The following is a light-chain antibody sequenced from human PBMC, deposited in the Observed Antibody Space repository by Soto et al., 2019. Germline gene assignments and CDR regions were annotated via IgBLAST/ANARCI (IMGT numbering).Light chain of an antibody. V-gene: IGLV2-14*01. CDR1: SSDVGGYNY. J-gene: IGLJ1*01. CDR3: SSHTSSNTRV. Sequence: QSALTQPASVSGSPGQSITISCTGTSSDVGGYNYVSWYQQHPGKAPKLMIYEVSNRPSGVSYRFSDSKSGNTASLTISWLQAEDEADYYCSSHTSSNTRVFGTGTKLTVL. CDR2: EVS.